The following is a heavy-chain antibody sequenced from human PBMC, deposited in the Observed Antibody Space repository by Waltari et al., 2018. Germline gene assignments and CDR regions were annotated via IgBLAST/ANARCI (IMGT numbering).Heavy chain of an antibody. V-gene: IGHV1-69*01. J-gene: IGHJ4*02. CDR2: IIAIFGTE. CDR3: ARGKITFGGVIAAPEY. CDR1: GGTFSSYA. Sequence: QVQLVQSGAEVKKPGSSVKVSCKASGGTFSSYAISWVRQAPGQGLEWMGVIIAIFGTENYAQKFQGRVTITADESTSTAYMELSSLRAEDTAVDYCARGKITFGGVIAAPEYWGQGTLVTVSS. D-gene: IGHD3-16*02.